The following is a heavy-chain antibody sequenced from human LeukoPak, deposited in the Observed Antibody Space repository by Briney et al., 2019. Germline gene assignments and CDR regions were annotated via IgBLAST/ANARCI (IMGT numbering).Heavy chain of an antibody. D-gene: IGHD1-26*01. CDR2: IILILRTV. CDR3: ATVSVGAAFDP. CDR1: GGTFNNYA. V-gene: IGHV1-69*13. Sequence: SVKVSCKASGGTFNNYAIGWVRQAPGQGLEWMGGIILILRTVDYAQKLQGRVTITAAASASKVYMELSSPRPENTAVYYCATVSVGAAFDPWGQATLVTVSS. J-gene: IGHJ5*02.